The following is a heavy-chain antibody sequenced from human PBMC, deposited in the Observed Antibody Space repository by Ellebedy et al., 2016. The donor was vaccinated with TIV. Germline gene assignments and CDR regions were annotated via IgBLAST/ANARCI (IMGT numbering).Heavy chain of an antibody. V-gene: IGHV3-74*01. CDR3: ARDNAAGTTFFFYYGMDV. Sequence: GESLKISCAASGFTFSSYWMHWVRQAPGKGLVWVSRINSDGSSTSYADSVKGRFTISRDNAKNTLYLQMNSLRAEDTAVYYCARDNAAGTTFFFYYGMDVWGQGTTVTVSS. CDR1: GFTFSSYW. CDR2: INSDGSST. D-gene: IGHD6-13*01. J-gene: IGHJ6*02.